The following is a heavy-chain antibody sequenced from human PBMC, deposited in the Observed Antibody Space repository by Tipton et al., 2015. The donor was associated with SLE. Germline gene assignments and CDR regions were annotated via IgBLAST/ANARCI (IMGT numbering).Heavy chain of an antibody. D-gene: IGHD7-27*01. CDR3: ARGKLSGASWFDP. CDR2: T. Sequence: TNYNPSLKSRVTISVDTSKNQFSLKLSSVTAADTAVYYCARGKLSGASWFDPWGQGTLVTVSS. J-gene: IGHJ5*02. V-gene: IGHV4-34*01.